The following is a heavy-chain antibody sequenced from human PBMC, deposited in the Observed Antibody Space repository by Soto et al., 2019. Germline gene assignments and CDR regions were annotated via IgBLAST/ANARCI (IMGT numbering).Heavy chain of an antibody. CDR1: GGSISSGDYD. J-gene: IGHJ4*02. Sequence: QVQLHESGPGLVKPSQTLSLTCTVSGGSISSGDYDWSWIRQHPGEGLEWIGHIHYSGSTYYSPSLKSRATISVDTPKNQFSLKLSSVTAADTAVYYCARRESQITVTTGGFDYWGQGTLVTVSS. D-gene: IGHD4-17*01. CDR2: IHYSGST. CDR3: ARRESQITVTTGGFDY. V-gene: IGHV4-31*03.